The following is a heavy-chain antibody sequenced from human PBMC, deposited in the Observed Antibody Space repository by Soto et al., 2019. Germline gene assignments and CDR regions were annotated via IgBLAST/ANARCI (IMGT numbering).Heavy chain of an antibody. CDR1: GFTFSSYD. D-gene: IGHD3-3*01. CDR2: IGTAGYT. J-gene: IGHJ6*02. Sequence: GGSLRLSCAASGFTFSSYDMHCVRQAAGEGLDWVSAIGTAGYTYYPGSVKGRFTISREKAKNSLYLQMNSLRAGDTAVYYCARGLRFLEWSFNGMDVWGQGTTVTVSS. CDR3: ARGLRFLEWSFNGMDV. V-gene: IGHV3-13*01.